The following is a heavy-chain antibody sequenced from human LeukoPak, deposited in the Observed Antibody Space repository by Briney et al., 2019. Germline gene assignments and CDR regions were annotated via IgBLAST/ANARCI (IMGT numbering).Heavy chain of an antibody. Sequence: SVKVSCKXSGGTFSSYAISWVRQAPGQGLEWMGRIIPIFGTANYSQKFQGRVTITTDESTSTAYMELSSLRSEDTAVYYSARGARIAAAGTFSAFDYWGQGTLVTVSS. V-gene: IGHV1-69*05. CDR1: GGTFSSYA. CDR3: ARGARIAAAGTFSAFDY. J-gene: IGHJ4*02. CDR2: IIPIFGTA. D-gene: IGHD6-13*01.